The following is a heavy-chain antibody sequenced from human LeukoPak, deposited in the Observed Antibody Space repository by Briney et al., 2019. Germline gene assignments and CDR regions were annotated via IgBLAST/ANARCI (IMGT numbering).Heavy chain of an antibody. CDR2: INHSGST. CDR3: ATISSLVIY. Sequence: SETLSLTCAVYGGSFSGYYWSWIRQPPGKGLEWIGEINHSGSTNYNPPLKSRDTISVDTSKNQFSLKLSSVTAADTAVYYCATISSLVIYWGQGTLVTVSS. J-gene: IGHJ4*02. D-gene: IGHD3-9*01. V-gene: IGHV4-34*01. CDR1: GGSFSGYY.